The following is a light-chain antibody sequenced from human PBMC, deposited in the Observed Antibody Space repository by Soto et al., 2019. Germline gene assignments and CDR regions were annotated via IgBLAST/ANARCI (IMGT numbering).Light chain of an antibody. Sequence: DIQMTQSPSSVSASVGDRVTITCRASQSIYTWLAWYQQKPGKAPELLIYASSNLQSGVPSRFSGSGAVRDFTLTISSLQPEDFATYYCQQANSFPWTFGQGTKVEIK. J-gene: IGKJ1*01. CDR2: ASS. CDR3: QQANSFPWT. V-gene: IGKV1-12*01. CDR1: QSIYTW.